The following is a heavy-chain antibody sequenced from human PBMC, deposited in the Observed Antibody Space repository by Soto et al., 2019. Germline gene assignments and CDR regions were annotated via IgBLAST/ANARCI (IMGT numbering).Heavy chain of an antibody. D-gene: IGHD5-12*01. V-gene: IGHV4-31*03. J-gene: IGHJ4*02. CDR3: ARNSGYALVDY. CDR2: IYYSGST. CDR1: GGSISSGGYY. Sequence: SETLSLTCTVSGGSISSGGYYWSWIRQHPGKGLEWIGYIYYSGSTYYNPSLKSRVTISVDTSKSQFSLKLSSVTAADTAVYYCARNSGYALVDYWGQGTLVTVSS.